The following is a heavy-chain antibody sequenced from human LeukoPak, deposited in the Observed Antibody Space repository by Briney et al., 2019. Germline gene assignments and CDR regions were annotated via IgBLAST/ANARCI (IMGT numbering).Heavy chain of an antibody. J-gene: IGHJ3*02. Sequence: GESLKISCKGSGYSFTCYWIGWVRQMPGKGLEWMGIVYPGDSDTRYSPSFQGQVTISADKSISTAYLQWSSLKASDTAMYYCASDSGYSYGYDDAFDIWGQGTMVTVSS. CDR1: GYSFTCYW. V-gene: IGHV5-51*01. CDR2: VYPGDSDT. CDR3: ASDSGYSYGYDDAFDI. D-gene: IGHD5-18*01.